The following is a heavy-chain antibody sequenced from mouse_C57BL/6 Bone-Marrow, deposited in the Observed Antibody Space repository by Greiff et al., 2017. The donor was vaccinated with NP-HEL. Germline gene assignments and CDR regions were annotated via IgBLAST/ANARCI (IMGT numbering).Heavy chain of an antibody. J-gene: IGHJ2*01. V-gene: IGHV5-17*01. CDR2: ISSGSSTI. D-gene: IGHD1-1*01. CDR1: GFTFSDYG. CDR3: ARGITTVPDY. Sequence: EVQLVESGGGLVKPGGSLKLSCAASGFTFSDYGMHWVRQAPEKGLEWVAYISSGSSTIYYADTVKGRFTISRDNAKNTLFLQMTILRSEDTAMDYCARGITTVPDYWGQGTTLTVSS.